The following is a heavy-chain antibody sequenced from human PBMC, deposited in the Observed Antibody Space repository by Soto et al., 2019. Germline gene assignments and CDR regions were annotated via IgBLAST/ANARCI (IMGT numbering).Heavy chain of an antibody. V-gene: IGHV3-30*18. Sequence: GGSLRLSCAASGFTFSSYGMHWVRQAPGKGLEWVAVISYDGSNKYYADSVKGRFTISRDNSKNTLYLQMNSLRAEDTAVYYCAKDLMVRGDVFDYWGQGTMVTVYS. J-gene: IGHJ4*02. CDR1: GFTFSSYG. CDR3: AKDLMVRGDVFDY. D-gene: IGHD3-10*01. CDR2: ISYDGSNK.